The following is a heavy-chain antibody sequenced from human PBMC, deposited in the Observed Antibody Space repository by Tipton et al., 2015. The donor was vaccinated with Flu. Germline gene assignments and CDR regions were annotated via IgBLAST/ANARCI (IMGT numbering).Heavy chain of an antibody. CDR1: GGSISSGSYY. J-gene: IGHJ4*02. CDR3: ARIYYYGSGDYYLDS. Sequence: TLSLTCTVSGGSISSGSYYWSWIRQPAGKGLEWIGRIYTTGSTNYNPSLKSRVTISADTSKNKFSLELRSATAADTAVYYCARIYYYGSGDYYLDSWGQGTLVTVSP. V-gene: IGHV4-61*02. D-gene: IGHD3-10*01. CDR2: IYTTGST.